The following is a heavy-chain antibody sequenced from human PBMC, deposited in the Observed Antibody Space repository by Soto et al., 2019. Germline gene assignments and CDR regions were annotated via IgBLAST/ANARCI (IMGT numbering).Heavy chain of an antibody. CDR3: AREAPAYDSSGYYYVPDY. J-gene: IGHJ4*02. V-gene: IGHV3-33*01. CDR2: IWYDGSNK. Sequence: QVQLVESGGGVVQPGRSLRLSCAASGFTFSSYGMHWVRQAPGKGLEWVAVIWYDGSNKYYADSVKGRFTISRDNSKNTLYLQMNSLRAEDTAVYYCAREAPAYDSSGYYYVPDYWGQGTLVTVFS. CDR1: GFTFSSYG. D-gene: IGHD3-22*01.